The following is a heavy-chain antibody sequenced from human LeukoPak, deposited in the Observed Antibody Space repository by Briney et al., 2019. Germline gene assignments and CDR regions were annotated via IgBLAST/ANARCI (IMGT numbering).Heavy chain of an antibody. CDR2: ISRNSDHI. J-gene: IGHJ3*02. CDR1: GFTFSDHY. V-gene: IGHV3-11*04. CDR3: ASLLDAFDI. Sequence: GGSLRLSCAASGFTFSDHYMSWIRQAPGKGLEWLSCISRNSDHIYYRDSVKGRFTISRDNARNSLYLQMNSLRAEDTAVYYCASLLDAFDIWGQGTMVTVSS.